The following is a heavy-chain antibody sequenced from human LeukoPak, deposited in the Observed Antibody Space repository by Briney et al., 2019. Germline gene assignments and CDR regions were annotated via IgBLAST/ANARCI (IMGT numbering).Heavy chain of an antibody. CDR2: INHSGST. CDR1: GGSFSGYY. Sequence: SETLSLTCTVYGGSFSGYYWSWIRQPPGKGLAWIGEINHSGSTNYNPSLKSRVTISVDTSKNQFSLKLSSVTAADTAVYYCARAPYSGYDSGNLRSWFDPWGQGTLVTVSS. CDR3: ARAPYSGYDSGNLRSWFDP. V-gene: IGHV4-34*01. D-gene: IGHD5-12*01. J-gene: IGHJ5*02.